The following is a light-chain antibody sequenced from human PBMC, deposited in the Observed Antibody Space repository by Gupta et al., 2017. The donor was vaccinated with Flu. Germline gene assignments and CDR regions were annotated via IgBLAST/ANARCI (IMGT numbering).Light chain of an antibody. CDR1: SSDVGRSDS. V-gene: IGLV2-14*04. CDR2: DVS. J-gene: IGLJ1*01. Sequence: ITIACTGTSSDVGRSDSVSWYQQHPGKAPKLLIYDVSNRPSGVSSRFSGSKSGNTASLTISGLQAEDETDYYCSSYTSISTFYVFGTGTKVTVL. CDR3: SSYTSISTFYV.